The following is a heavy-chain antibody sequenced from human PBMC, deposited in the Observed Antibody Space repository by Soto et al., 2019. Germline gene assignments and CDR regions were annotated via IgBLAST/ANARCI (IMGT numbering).Heavy chain of an antibody. CDR2: IYYSGST. CDR1: GGSVSSGSYY. D-gene: IGHD6-19*01. J-gene: IGHJ6*02. Sequence: QVQLQESGPGLVKPSETLSLTCTISGGSVSSGSYYWSWIRQPPGKGLEWIGYIYYSGSTNYNPSLKTRVTISVDTSKSPFAVKLSSVTAAHTAVYYCARGIDGWYQGRYYYGMDVWGQGTTFTVS. CDR3: ARGIDGWYQGRYYYGMDV. V-gene: IGHV4-61*01.